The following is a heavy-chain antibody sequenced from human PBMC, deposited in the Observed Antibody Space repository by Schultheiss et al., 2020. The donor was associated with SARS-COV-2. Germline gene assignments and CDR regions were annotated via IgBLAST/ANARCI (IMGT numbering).Heavy chain of an antibody. CDR3: AKTLSGIAAVDAFDI. V-gene: IGHV3-33*06. Sequence: GGSLRLSCAASGFTFSSYGMHWVRQAPGKGLEWVAVIWYDGSNKYYADSVKGRFTISRDNSKNTLYLQMNSLRAEDTAVYYCAKTLSGIAAVDAFDIWGQGTMVTVSS. J-gene: IGHJ3*02. CDR1: GFTFSSYG. D-gene: IGHD6-13*01. CDR2: IWYDGSNK.